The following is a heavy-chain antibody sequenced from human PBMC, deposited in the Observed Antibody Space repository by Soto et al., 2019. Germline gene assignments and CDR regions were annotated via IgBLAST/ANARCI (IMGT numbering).Heavy chain of an antibody. Sequence: SETLSLTCAVSGYSISSGYYWGWIRQPPGKGLEWIGSIYHSGSTYYNPSLKSRVTISVDTSKSQFSLKLSSVTAADTAVYYCARVYYDFWSGYYRKWFDPWGQGTLVTVSS. V-gene: IGHV4-38-2*01. D-gene: IGHD3-3*01. CDR3: ARVYYDFWSGYYRKWFDP. CDR1: GYSISSGYY. J-gene: IGHJ5*02. CDR2: IYHSGST.